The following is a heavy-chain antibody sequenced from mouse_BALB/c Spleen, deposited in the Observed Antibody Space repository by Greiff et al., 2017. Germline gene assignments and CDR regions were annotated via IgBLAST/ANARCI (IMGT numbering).Heavy chain of an antibody. D-gene: IGHD2-1*01. CDR1: GFTFSSYG. V-gene: IGHV5-6*01. J-gene: IGHJ4*01. CDR2: ISSGGSYT. CDR3: ARDGNYVYAMDY. Sequence: EVKLVESGGDLVKPGGSLKLSCAASGFTFSSYGMSWVRQTPDKRLEWVATISSGGSYTYYPDSVKGRFTISRDNAKNTLYLQMSSLRSEDTAMYYCARDGNYVYAMDYWGQGTSVTVSS.